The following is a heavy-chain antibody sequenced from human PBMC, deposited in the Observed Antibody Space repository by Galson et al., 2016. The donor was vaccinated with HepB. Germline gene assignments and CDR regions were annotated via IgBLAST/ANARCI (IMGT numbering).Heavy chain of an antibody. CDR1: GGTFSNYP. CDR3: ACGAGKYYVPSFDY. J-gene: IGHJ4*02. V-gene: IGHV1-69*13. Sequence: SVKVSCKASGGTFSNYPISWVRQAPGQGLEWMGGIIPIFGAAKYPQKFQGRVTITADESTSTAYMELSSLRSEDTAIYYCACGAGKYYVPSFDYWGQGTLVTVSS. D-gene: IGHD2/OR15-2a*01. CDR2: IIPIFGAA.